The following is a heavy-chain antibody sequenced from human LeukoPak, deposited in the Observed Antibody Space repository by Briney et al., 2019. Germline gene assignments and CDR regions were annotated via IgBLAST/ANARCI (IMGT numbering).Heavy chain of an antibody. CDR1: GFTFSSYG. D-gene: IGHD2-2*01. V-gene: IGHV3-33*06. CDR2: IWYDGSNK. CDR3: AKDRHCSSTSCYQMGWFDP. Sequence: GGSLRLSCAASGFTFSSYGMHWVRQAPGKGLEWVAVIWYDGSNKYYADSAKGRFTISRDNSKNTLYLQMNSLRAEDTAVYYCAKDRHCSSTSCYQMGWFDPWGQGTLVTVSS. J-gene: IGHJ5*02.